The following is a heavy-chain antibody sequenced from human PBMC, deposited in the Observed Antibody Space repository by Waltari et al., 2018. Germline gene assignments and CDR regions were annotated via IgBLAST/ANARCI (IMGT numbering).Heavy chain of an antibody. Sequence: QVQLQESGPGLVKPSETLSLTCTVSGGSISSYYWSWIRQPAGKGLEWIGRIYTSGGNNHNPPLQSRVTMSGDTSKNQFSLKLSSVTAADTAVYYCGTTTVADFYFDYWGQGTLVTVSS. CDR1: GGSISSYY. D-gene: IGHD4-17*01. CDR2: IYTSGGN. V-gene: IGHV4-4*07. CDR3: GTTTVADFYFDY. J-gene: IGHJ4*02.